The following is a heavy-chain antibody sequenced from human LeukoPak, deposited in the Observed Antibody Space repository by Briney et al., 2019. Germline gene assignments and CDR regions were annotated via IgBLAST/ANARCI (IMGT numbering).Heavy chain of an antibody. CDR1: GYSFTSYW. CDR2: IYPGDSDT. CDR3: ARQGFNDILTGYYKGFDY. Sequence: GESLKISCKGSGYSFTSYWIGWVRQMPGKGLEWMGIIYPGDSDTRYSPSFQGQVTISADKSISTAYLQWSSLKASDTAMYYCARQGFNDILTGYYKGFDYWGQGTLVTVSS. J-gene: IGHJ4*02. D-gene: IGHD3-9*01. V-gene: IGHV5-51*01.